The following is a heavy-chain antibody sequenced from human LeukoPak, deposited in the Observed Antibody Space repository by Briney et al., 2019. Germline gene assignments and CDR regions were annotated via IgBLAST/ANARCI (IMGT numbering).Heavy chain of an antibody. D-gene: IGHD1-14*01. CDR2: INPNSGGT. CDR1: GYTFTGYY. J-gene: IGHJ3*02. Sequence: ASVKVSCKASGYTFTGYYMHWVRQAPGQGLEWMGWINPNSGGTKYSQKFQGRVTITRDTSASTAYMELSSLRSEDTAVYYCASIASLPNPYDAFDIWGQGTMVTVSS. V-gene: IGHV1-2*02. CDR3: ASIASLPNPYDAFDI.